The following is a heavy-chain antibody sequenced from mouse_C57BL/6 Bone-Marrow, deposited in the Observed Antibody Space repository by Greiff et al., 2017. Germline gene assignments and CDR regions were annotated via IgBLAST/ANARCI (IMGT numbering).Heavy chain of an antibody. V-gene: IGHV14-4*01. CDR2: IDPENGDT. J-gene: IGHJ4*01. CDR1: GFNIKDDY. Sequence: EVQLQQSGAELVRPGASVKLSCTASGFNIKDDYMHWVKQRPEQGLEWIGWIDPENGDTEYASKFQGKATITADTSSTTAYLQRSSLTSEDTAVYYCTFAVFYYAMDYWGQGTSVTVSS. CDR3: TFAVFYYAMDY.